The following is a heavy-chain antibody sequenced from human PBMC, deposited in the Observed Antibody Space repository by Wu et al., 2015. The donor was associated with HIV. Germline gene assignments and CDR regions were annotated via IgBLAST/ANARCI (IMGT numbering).Heavy chain of an antibody. Sequence: QVQLVQSGAEVKKPGASVKVSCKASGYTFTGHYIHWVRQGPGQGLEWMGWINPNSGGTNYVQKFQGRFTMTRDTSISTAYMELSSLRSDDTAVYYCARADRTEITYYYETTAWFDPWGQGTLVTVSS. CDR2: INPNSGGT. CDR3: ARADRTEITYYYETTAWFDP. CDR1: GYTFTGHY. D-gene: IGHD3-22*01. J-gene: IGHJ5*02. V-gene: IGHV1-2*02.